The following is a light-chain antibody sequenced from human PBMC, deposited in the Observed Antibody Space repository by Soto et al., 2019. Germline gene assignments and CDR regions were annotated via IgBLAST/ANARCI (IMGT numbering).Light chain of an antibody. CDR1: QSLITRY. J-gene: IGKJ5*01. Sequence: EIVLTQSPGTLSLFPGERATLSCRASQSLITRYLAWYQQKPGHAPRLLIHCAYSRATCIPDRFSGSGYGTDFTLTISRLEPEDFAVYSCQQYGTSPTFGQGTRLEIK. CDR3: QQYGTSPT. CDR2: CAY. V-gene: IGKV3-20*01.